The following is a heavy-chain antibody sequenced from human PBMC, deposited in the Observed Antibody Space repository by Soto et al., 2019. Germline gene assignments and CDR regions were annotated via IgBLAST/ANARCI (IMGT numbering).Heavy chain of an antibody. CDR2: INHSGST. J-gene: IGHJ5*02. D-gene: IGHD5-18*01. CDR1: GGSFSGYY. Sequence: SETLSLTCAVYGGSFSGYYWSWIRQPPGKGLEWIGEINHSGSTNYNPSLKSRVTISVDTSKNQFSLKLSSVTAADTAVYYCARSRDTAKFDPWGQGTLVTVSS. CDR3: ARSRDTAKFDP. V-gene: IGHV4-34*01.